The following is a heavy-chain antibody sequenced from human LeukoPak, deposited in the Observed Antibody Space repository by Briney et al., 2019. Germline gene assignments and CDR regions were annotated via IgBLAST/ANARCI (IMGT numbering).Heavy chain of an antibody. CDR2: IYYSGST. Sequence: PSETLSLTCTVSGGSISSGGYYWSWIRQHPGKGLEWIGYIYYSGSTYYNPSLKSRVTISVDTSKNQFSLKLSSVTAADTAVCYCAREWSTVTDYWGQGTLVTVSS. CDR3: AREWSTVTDY. J-gene: IGHJ4*02. CDR1: GGSISSGGYY. D-gene: IGHD4-17*01. V-gene: IGHV4-31*03.